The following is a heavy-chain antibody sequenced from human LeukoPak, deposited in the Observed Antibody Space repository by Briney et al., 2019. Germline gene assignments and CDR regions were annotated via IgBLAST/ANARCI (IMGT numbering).Heavy chain of an antibody. CDR1: GFSFSSYG. D-gene: IGHD3-22*01. Sequence: PGRSLRLSCAASGFSFSSYGMHWVRQAPGKGLEWVAVIWYDGSIKYYADSVKGRFTISRDNSKNTPFLQMNSLRTEDTAVYYCARDFVAYDSSGYPPFVDYWGQGTLVTVSS. V-gene: IGHV3-33*01. J-gene: IGHJ4*02. CDR3: ARDFVAYDSSGYPPFVDY. CDR2: IWYDGSIK.